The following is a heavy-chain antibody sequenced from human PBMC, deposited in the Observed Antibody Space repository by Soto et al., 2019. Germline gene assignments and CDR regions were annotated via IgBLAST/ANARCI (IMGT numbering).Heavy chain of an antibody. CDR3: ARGYGSGSYYRVARFDP. J-gene: IGHJ5*02. V-gene: IGHV4-34*01. CDR2: INHSGST. CDR1: GGSFSGYY. D-gene: IGHD3-10*01. Sequence: TLSLTCAVYGGSFSGYYWSWIRQPPGKGLEWIGEINHSGSTNYNPSLKSRVTISVDTSKNQFSLKLSSVTAADTAVYYCARGYGSGSYYRVARFDPWGQGTLVTVSS.